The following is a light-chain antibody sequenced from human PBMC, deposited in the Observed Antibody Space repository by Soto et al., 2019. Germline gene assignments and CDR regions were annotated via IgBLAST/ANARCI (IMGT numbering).Light chain of an antibody. CDR1: QDISDN. J-gene: IGKJ1*01. Sequence: DFQMTQSPSSLSASVGDRVTITCRARQDISDNLAWYQHKPGKVPKLLIYEASTLQSGVPSRFSGGGSGTDFTLTISSLQPEDVATYYCQKYKRTPRTFGQGTKVELK. CDR2: EAS. CDR3: QKYKRTPRT. V-gene: IGKV1-27*01.